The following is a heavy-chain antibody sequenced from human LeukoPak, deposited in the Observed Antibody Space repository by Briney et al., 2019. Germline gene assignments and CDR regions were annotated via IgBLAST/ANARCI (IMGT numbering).Heavy chain of an antibody. CDR3: ARVALWFGELTHYFDY. D-gene: IGHD3-10*01. CDR2: IYTSGST. CDR1: GGSISSYY. Sequence: PSETLSLTCTVSGGSISSYYWSWIRQPAGKGLEWIGRIYTSGSTNYNPSLKSRVTTSVDTSKSQFSLKLSSVTAADTAVYYCARVALWFGELTHYFDYWGQGTLVTVSS. J-gene: IGHJ4*02. V-gene: IGHV4-4*07.